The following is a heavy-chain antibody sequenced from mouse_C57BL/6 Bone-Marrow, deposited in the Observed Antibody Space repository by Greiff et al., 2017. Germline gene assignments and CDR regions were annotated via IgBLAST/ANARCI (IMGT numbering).Heavy chain of an antibody. CDR3: VRHEGTEGYFDV. CDR2: IRSKSNNYAT. V-gene: IGHV10-1*01. J-gene: IGHJ1*03. Sequence: EVQGVESGGGLVQPKGSLKLSCAASGFSFNTYAMNWVRQAPGKGLEWVARIRSKSNNYATYYADSVKDRFTISRDDSESMLYLQMNNLKTEDTAMYYCVRHEGTEGYFDVWGTGTTVTVSS. CDR1: GFSFNTYA. D-gene: IGHD2-14*01.